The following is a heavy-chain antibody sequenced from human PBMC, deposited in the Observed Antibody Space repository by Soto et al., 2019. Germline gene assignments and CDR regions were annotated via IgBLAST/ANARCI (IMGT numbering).Heavy chain of an antibody. V-gene: IGHV3-9*01. Sequence: EVQLLESGGGLVQPGRSLRLSCVASGFTFDDYAMHWVRQAPGKGLEWVSGLSWNGAETDYADSIRGRFTISRDNTQNALVLQMTSLRADDSALDDCATDGDSDLEGTRLGAVDVWGPGATVTVAS. J-gene: IGHJ6*02. CDR1: GFTFDDYA. CDR3: ATDGDSDLEGTRLGAVDV. D-gene: IGHD4-17*01. CDR2: LSWNGAET.